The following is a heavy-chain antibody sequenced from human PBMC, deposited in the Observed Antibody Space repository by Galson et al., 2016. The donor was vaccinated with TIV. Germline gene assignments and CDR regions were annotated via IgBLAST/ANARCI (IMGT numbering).Heavy chain of an antibody. CDR3: ARDRGYYGAGSYYKAEIFDY. D-gene: IGHD3-10*01. V-gene: IGHV3-7*01. CDR2: IKEDGSET. Sequence: SLRLSCAGSGFIFSSHWMTWLRQSPGGGLEWVANIKEDGSETYYVDSVTGRFTISRDNARNSLYLQINSLRVEDTAVYYCARDRGYYGAGSYYKAEIFDYWGQGTLVTVSS. J-gene: IGHJ4*02. CDR1: GFIFSSHW.